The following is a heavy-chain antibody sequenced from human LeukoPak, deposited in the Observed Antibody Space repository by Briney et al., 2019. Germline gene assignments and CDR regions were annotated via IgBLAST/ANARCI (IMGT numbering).Heavy chain of an antibody. CDR3: AKRGGTYYYYYYGMGV. CDR2: ISGSGGST. CDR1: GFTFSSYA. Sequence: GGSLRLSCAASGFTFSSYAMSWVRQAPGKGLEWVSAISGSGGSTYYADSVKGRFTISRDNSKNTLYLQMNSLRAEDTAVYYCAKRGGTYYYYYYGMGVWGQGTTVTVSS. V-gene: IGHV3-23*01. D-gene: IGHD2-15*01. J-gene: IGHJ6*02.